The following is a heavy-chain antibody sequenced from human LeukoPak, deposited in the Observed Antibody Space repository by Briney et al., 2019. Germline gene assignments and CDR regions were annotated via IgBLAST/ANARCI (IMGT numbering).Heavy chain of an antibody. J-gene: IGHJ6*03. V-gene: IGHV1-18*01. CDR1: GYTFTSYG. CDR3: ARGGATKRERHSYYYYYYMDV. D-gene: IGHD2-8*01. Sequence: GASVKVSCKASGYTFTSYGISWVRQAPGQGLEWMGWISAYNGNTNYAQKLQGRVTMTTDTSTSTAYMELRSLRSDDTAVYYCARGGATKRERHSYYYYYYMDVWGKGTTVTVSS. CDR2: ISAYNGNT.